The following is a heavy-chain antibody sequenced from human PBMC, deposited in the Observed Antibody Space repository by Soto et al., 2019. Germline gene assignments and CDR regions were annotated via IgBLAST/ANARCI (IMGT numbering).Heavy chain of an antibody. CDR2: ISGSGGST. D-gene: IGHD3-10*01. V-gene: IGHV3-23*01. CDR1: GFTFSSYA. J-gene: IGHJ5*02. CDR3: AKGGTITWFDP. Sequence: WGSLLLCCAASGFTFSSYAMSWVRQAPGKGLEWVSGISGSGGSTYYADSVKGRFTISRDNSKNTLYMQMNSLRAEDTAVYYCAKGGTITWFDPWGQGTMVTVSS.